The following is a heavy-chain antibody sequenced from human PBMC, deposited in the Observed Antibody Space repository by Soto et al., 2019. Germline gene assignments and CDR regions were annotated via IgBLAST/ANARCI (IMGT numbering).Heavy chain of an antibody. CDR1: GGSISSYY. CDR3: ARDRTLIGMDV. V-gene: IGHV4-59*01. Sequence: PSETLSLTCTVSGGSISSYYWSWIRQPPGKGLEWIGYIYYSGSTNYNPSLKSRVTISVDTSKNQFSLKLSSVTAADTAVYYCARDRTLIGMDVWGQGTTVTVS. CDR2: IYYSGST. J-gene: IGHJ6*02.